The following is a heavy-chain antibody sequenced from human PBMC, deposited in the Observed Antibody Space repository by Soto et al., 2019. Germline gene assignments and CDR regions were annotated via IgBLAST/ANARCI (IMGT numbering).Heavy chain of an antibody. CDR1: GTTFDSFT. CDR3: ARGDDTTGHYSWFDP. D-gene: IGHD3-9*01. V-gene: IGHV1-69*01. CDR2: FVPMFGSA. J-gene: IGHJ5*02. Sequence: QVQLVQSGAEVKKPGSSVKVSCKPSGTTFDSFTFAWVRQAPGQGLEWLGGFVPMFGSASIAQRFRGRVRITADASTGTGYMELSDLRSDDSAIYYCARGDDTTGHYSWFDPWGPGTLVTVSS.